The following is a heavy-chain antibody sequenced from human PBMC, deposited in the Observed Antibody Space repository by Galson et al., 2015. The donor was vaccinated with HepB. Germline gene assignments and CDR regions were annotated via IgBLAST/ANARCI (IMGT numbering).Heavy chain of an antibody. Sequence: CAISGDSVSNNNVGWNWIRQSPSRGLEWLGRTYYRSKFYNDYAESVKSRITINPDTSKNQISLQLSSVTPEDTAVYYCVRVRQLGQGFHYWGQGTLVTVSS. CDR3: VRVRQLGQGFHY. D-gene: IGHD3-10*01. J-gene: IGHJ4*02. CDR2: TYYRSKFYN. V-gene: IGHV6-1*01. CDR1: GDSVSNNNVG.